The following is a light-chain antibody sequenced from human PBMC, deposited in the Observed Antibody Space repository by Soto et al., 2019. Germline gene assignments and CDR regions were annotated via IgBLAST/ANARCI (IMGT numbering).Light chain of an antibody. V-gene: IGKV1-17*01. CDR2: AAS. CDR1: QDISSD. CDR3: LQHNTYPPT. J-gene: IGKJ2*01. Sequence: DIQMTQSPSSLSASVGDRVTITCRASQDISSDLGWYQQKPGKAPKRLIYAASSLQSGVPSRFSGGGSGTEFTLTISSLQPEDFATYYCLQHNTYPPTFGQGTKLEIK.